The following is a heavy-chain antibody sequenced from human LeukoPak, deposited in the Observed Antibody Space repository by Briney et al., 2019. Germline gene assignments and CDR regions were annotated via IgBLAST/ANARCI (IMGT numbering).Heavy chain of an antibody. CDR2: VHYSGST. V-gene: IGHV4-39*07. J-gene: IGHJ4*02. Sequence: PSETLSLTCTVSGASISSSSYYWAWIRQPPGKGLEWIGSVHYSGSTYYNPSLKSRVTISVDTSKNQFSLKLSSVTAADTAVYYCARDLGGIVVVPAAPGDYWGQGTLVTVSS. CDR3: ARDLGGIVVVPAAPGDY. D-gene: IGHD2-2*01. CDR1: GASISSSSYY.